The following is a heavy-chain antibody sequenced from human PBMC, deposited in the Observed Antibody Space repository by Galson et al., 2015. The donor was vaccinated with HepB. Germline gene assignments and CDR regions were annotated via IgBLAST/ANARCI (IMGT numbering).Heavy chain of an antibody. J-gene: IGHJ6*02. CDR3: ARGGVLQYFAWPNHAMDV. Sequence: SVKVSCKASGYMFADAHINWVRQAPGLGLEWMGWINPKSGGTNYAQKFQGRVTMTGDTSITTAYMELSGLRSDDTAVYFCARGGVLQYFAWPNHAMDVWGQGTTVTVSS. CDR1: GYMFADAH. V-gene: IGHV1-2*02. CDR2: INPKSGGT. D-gene: IGHD3-16*01.